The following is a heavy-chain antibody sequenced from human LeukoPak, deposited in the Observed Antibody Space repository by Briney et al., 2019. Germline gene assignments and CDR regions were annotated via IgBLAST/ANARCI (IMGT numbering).Heavy chain of an antibody. V-gene: IGHV3-30*02. CDR1: GFTFSYYG. D-gene: IGHD6-13*01. CDR2: IGYDGTDK. J-gene: IGHJ4*02. CDR3: ARDLTYNSWYYFDS. Sequence: GGSLRLSCAASGFTFSYYGMYWVRQAPGKGLEWVTFIGYDGTDKYYADSVKGRFTISRDNSKNTLSLHMNSLRAEDTAVYYCARDLTYNSWYYFDSWGQGTLVTVSS.